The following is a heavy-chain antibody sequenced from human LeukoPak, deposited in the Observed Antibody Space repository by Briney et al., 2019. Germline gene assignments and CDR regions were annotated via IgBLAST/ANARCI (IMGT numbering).Heavy chain of an antibody. D-gene: IGHD3-10*01. CDR3: ARDTGGITMVRGGMDV. J-gene: IGHJ6*04. Sequence: PSETLSLTCTVSGYSISIGYYWGWIRPPPGKGLEWIGSIYHSGSTYYNPSLKSRVTISVDTSKNQFSLKLSSVTAADTAVYYCARDTGGITMVRGGMDVWGKGTTVTVSS. V-gene: IGHV4-38-2*02. CDR1: GYSISIGYY. CDR2: IYHSGST.